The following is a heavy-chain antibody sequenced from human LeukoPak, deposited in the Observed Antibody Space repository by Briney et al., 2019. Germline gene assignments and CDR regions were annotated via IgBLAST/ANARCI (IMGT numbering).Heavy chain of an antibody. CDR2: ISWDGGST. CDR3: ANLAGDYGDYG. CDR1: GFTFDDYT. Sequence: GGSLRLSCAASGFTFDDYTMHWVRQAPGKGLEWVSLISWDGGSTYYADSVKGRFTISRDNSKNSLYLQMNSLRTEDTALYYCANLAGDYGDYGWGQGTLVTVSS. V-gene: IGHV3-43*01. J-gene: IGHJ4*02. D-gene: IGHD4-17*01.